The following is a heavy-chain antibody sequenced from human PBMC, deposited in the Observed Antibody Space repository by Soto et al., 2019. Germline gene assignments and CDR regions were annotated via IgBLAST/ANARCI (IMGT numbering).Heavy chain of an antibody. V-gene: IGHV1-18*01. Sequence: QVQLVQSGAEVKKPGASVMVSCKASGYTFTSYGISWVRQAPGQGLELMGWISAYNGNTYYAQKLQGRVTMNTDTSTRTAYMELRSLRSDDTAVYYCARHRGYNWNYGWFDPWGQGTLVTVSS. D-gene: IGHD1-7*01. J-gene: IGHJ5*02. CDR1: GYTFTSYG. CDR3: ARHRGYNWNYGWFDP. CDR2: ISAYNGNT.